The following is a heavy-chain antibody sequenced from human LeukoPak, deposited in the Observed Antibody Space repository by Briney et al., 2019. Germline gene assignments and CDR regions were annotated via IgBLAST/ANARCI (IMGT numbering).Heavy chain of an antibody. J-gene: IGHJ4*02. CDR2: IRSDGYHT. V-gene: IGHV3-30*02. CDR3: AKPSGSGVDY. Sequence: PGGSLRLSCAASGFTFSSYDMHWVRQAPGKGLEWVAFIRSDGYHTYYADSVKGRFTITRDNSKNTLYLQKNSLRLEDMAVYYCAKPSGSGVDYWGRGTRVTVSS. D-gene: IGHD1-26*01. CDR1: GFTFSSYD.